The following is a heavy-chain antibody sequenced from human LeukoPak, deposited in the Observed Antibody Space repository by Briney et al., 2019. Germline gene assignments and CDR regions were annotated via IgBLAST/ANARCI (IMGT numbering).Heavy chain of an antibody. Sequence: GGSLRLSCAASGFTFSSYAMSWVRQAPGKGLEWVSAISGSGGSTYYADSVKGRFTISRDNSKNTLYLQMNSLRAEDTAVYYRARLGYCSSTSCYQSGFDPWGQGTLVTVSS. CDR1: GFTFSSYA. CDR3: ARLGYCSSTSCYQSGFDP. V-gene: IGHV3-23*01. D-gene: IGHD2-2*01. J-gene: IGHJ5*02. CDR2: ISGSGGST.